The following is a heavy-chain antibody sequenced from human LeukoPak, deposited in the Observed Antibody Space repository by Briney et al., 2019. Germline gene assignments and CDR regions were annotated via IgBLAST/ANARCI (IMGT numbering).Heavy chain of an antibody. V-gene: IGHV4-39*07. CDR1: GGSISSSSYY. Sequence: SETLSLTCTVSGGSISSSSYYWGWIRQPPGKGLEWIGSIYYSGSTYYNPSLKSRVTISVDTSKNQFSLKLSSVTAADTAVYYCARGHGGNSGNYYYYYMDVWGKGTTVTVSS. CDR2: IYYSGST. CDR3: ARGHGGNSGNYYYYYMDV. D-gene: IGHD4-23*01. J-gene: IGHJ6*03.